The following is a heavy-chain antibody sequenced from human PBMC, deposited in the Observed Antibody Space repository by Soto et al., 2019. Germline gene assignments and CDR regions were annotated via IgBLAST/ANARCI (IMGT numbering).Heavy chain of an antibody. CDR3: VARSEGVIVTFDY. V-gene: IGHV1-69*01. J-gene: IGHJ4*02. CDR1: GDAFRCYA. Sequence: LKAEWKASGDAFRCYATSWHRQTPGQGLEWMGGIIPIFGTANYAQKFQGRVTITADESTSTAYMELSSLRSEDTAVYYCVARSEGVIVTFDYWGQGTLVPSPQ. CDR2: IIPIFGTA. D-gene: IGHD3-16*02.